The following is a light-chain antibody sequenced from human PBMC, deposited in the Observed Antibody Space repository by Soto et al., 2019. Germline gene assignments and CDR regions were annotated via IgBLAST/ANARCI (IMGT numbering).Light chain of an antibody. CDR3: SSYTSSSSVV. CDR1: SSNIGAGYG. CDR2: GDS. V-gene: IGLV1-40*01. J-gene: IGLJ2*01. Sequence: QSVLTQPPSVSGAPGQRVTISCTGSSSNIGAGYGVHWYIQLPGTAPKLLVYGDSNRPSGVPDRFSGSKSDTSASLAITGLQAEDEADYYCSSYTSSSSVVFGGGTKVTVL.